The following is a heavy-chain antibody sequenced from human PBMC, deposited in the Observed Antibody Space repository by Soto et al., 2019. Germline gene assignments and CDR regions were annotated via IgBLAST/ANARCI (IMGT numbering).Heavy chain of an antibody. J-gene: IGHJ4*02. CDR1: GYTFTSYG. Sequence: ASVKVSCKASGYTFTSYGISWVRQAPGQGLEWMGWISAYNGNTNYAQKLQGRVTMTTDTSTSTAYMELRSLRVEDTAVYYCTRSERVAAGTGPFDYWGRGTLVTVSS. V-gene: IGHV1-18*01. D-gene: IGHD6-25*01. CDR3: TRSERVAAGTGPFDY. CDR2: ISAYNGNT.